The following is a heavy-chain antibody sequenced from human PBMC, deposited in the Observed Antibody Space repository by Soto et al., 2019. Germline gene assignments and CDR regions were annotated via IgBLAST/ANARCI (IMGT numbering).Heavy chain of an antibody. CDR2: IYHSGNT. J-gene: IGHJ5*02. CDR1: GDSISNYY. Sequence: PSETLSLTCTVSGDSISNYYWSWIRQPPGKGLEWIGSIYHSGNTNYIPSLKSRVTISLDTSKNQFSLKLSSVTAADTAMYYCARVPSPFSIATMFLNWFDPWGPGTQVTVSS. V-gene: IGHV4-59*01. D-gene: IGHD3-10*02. CDR3: ARVPSPFSIATMFLNWFDP.